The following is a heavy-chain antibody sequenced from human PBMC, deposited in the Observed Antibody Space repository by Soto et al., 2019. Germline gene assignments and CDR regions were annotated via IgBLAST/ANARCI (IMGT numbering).Heavy chain of an antibody. Sequence: SETLSLTCAFYGWSFSGYYWTWIRQPPGTGLEWIGEINHSGSTNYNPSLKSRVTISVDTSKNQFSLKLTSVTAADTAVYYCARDKITGLFDYWGQGTLVTSPQ. CDR1: GWSFSGYY. D-gene: IGHD2-8*02. J-gene: IGHJ4*02. CDR3: ARDKITGLFDY. CDR2: INHSGST. V-gene: IGHV4-34*01.